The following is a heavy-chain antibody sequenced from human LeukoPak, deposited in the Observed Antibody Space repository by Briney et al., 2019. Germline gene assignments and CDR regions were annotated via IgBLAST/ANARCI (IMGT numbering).Heavy chain of an antibody. Sequence: ASVKVSCKASGGTFSSYTISWVRQAPGQGLEWMGRIIPILGIANYAQKLQGRVTITADKSTSTAYMELSSLRSEDTAVYYCARYYDFWSGSPDNWFDPWGQGTLVTVSS. V-gene: IGHV1-69*02. D-gene: IGHD3-3*01. CDR2: IIPILGIA. CDR3: ARYYDFWSGSPDNWFDP. CDR1: GGTFSSYT. J-gene: IGHJ5*02.